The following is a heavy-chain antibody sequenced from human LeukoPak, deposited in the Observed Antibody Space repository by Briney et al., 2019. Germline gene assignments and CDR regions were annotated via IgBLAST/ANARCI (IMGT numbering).Heavy chain of an antibody. V-gene: IGHV1-8*01. CDR3: ARAPSLRHSSSSSRLYYFDY. D-gene: IGHD6-6*01. J-gene: IGHJ4*02. CDR2: MNPNSGNT. Sequence: ASVKVSCKASGYTFTSYDINWVRQATGQGLEWMGWMNPNSGNTGYAQKFQGRVTMTRNTSISTAYMELSSLRSEDTAAYYCARAPSLRHSSSSSRLYYFDYWGQGTLVTVSS. CDR1: GYTFTSYD.